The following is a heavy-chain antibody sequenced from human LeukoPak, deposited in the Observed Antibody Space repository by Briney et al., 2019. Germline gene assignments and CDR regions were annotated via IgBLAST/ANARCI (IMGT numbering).Heavy chain of an antibody. D-gene: IGHD4-17*01. J-gene: IGHJ4*02. CDR3: ARDPTYGDPADY. V-gene: IGHV1-2*02. Sequence: ASVKVSCKASGYTFTGYYMHWVRQAPGQGLEWMGWINPNSGGTNYAQKFQGRVTMTRDTSISTAYMELRSLRSDDTAVYYCARDPTYGDPADYWGQGTLVTVSS. CDR1: GYTFTGYY. CDR2: INPNSGGT.